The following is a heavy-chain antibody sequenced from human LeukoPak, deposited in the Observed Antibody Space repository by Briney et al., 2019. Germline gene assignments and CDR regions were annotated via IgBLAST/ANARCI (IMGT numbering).Heavy chain of an antibody. CDR3: ARLQEGLVVPAAIGDY. V-gene: IGHV1-46*01. D-gene: IGHD2-2*02. J-gene: IGHJ4*02. Sequence: GASVKVSCKASGYTFTSYGISWVRQAPGQGLEWMGIINPSGGSTSYAQKFQGRVTMTRDTSTSTVYMELSSLRSEDTAVYYCARLQEGLVVPAAIGDYWGQGTLVTVSS. CDR2: INPSGGST. CDR1: GYTFTSYG.